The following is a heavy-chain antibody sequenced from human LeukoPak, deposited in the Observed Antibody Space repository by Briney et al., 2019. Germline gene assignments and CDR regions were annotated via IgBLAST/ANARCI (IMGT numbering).Heavy chain of an antibody. Sequence: SETLSLTCAVYGGSFSGYYWSWIRQPPGKGLEWIGEINHSGSTNYNPSLKSRVTISVDTSKNQFSLKLSSVTAADTAVYYCARGPGHSSSWYQSYFDYWGQGTLVTVSS. CDR2: INHSGST. D-gene: IGHD6-13*01. J-gene: IGHJ4*02. CDR1: GGSFSGYY. CDR3: ARGPGHSSSWYQSYFDY. V-gene: IGHV4-34*01.